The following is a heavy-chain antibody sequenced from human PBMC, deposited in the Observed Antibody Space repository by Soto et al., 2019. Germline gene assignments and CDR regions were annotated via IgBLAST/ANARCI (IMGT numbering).Heavy chain of an antibody. D-gene: IGHD2-2*01. Sequence: EVQLVESGGVVVQPGGSLRLSCAASGFTFDDYTMHWVRQAPGKGLEWVSLISWDGGSTYYADSVKGRFTITRDNSKNSLYLQMNSLRTEDTALYYCAKDHYCSSTSCYSTSAADFLPTSSIFDYWGQGTLVTVSS. J-gene: IGHJ4*02. CDR3: AKDHYCSSTSCYSTSAADFLPTSSIFDY. CDR2: ISWDGGST. CDR1: GFTFDDYT. V-gene: IGHV3-43*01.